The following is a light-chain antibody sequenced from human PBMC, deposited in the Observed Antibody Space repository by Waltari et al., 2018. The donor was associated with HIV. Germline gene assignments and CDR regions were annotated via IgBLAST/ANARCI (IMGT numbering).Light chain of an antibody. CDR3: LLYVGTGIWV. CDR2: DTN. CDR1: SGSVSSRYY. J-gene: IGLJ3*02. V-gene: IGLV8-61*01. Sequence: QTVVTQEPSFSVSPGGTVTLTCALSSGSVSSRYYPRWYQKTPGLPPRMLIYDTNTRSSGVPDRFSGSILGNKAALTITGAQSDDESDYYCLLYVGTGIWVFGGGTKVTVL.